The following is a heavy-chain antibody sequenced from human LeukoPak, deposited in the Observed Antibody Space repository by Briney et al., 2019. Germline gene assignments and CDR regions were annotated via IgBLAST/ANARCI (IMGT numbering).Heavy chain of an antibody. CDR2: MNPNSGNT. CDR3: ARGSDGYKSYWFDP. J-gene: IGHJ5*02. V-gene: IGHV1-8*01. D-gene: IGHD5-24*01. CDR1: GYTFTSYD. Sequence: ASVKVSCKASGYTFTSYDINWVRQATGQGLEWMGWMNPNSGNTGFAQKFQGRVTMTRNTSISTAYMELSSLRSEDTAVYYCARGSDGYKSYWFDPWGQGTLVTVSS.